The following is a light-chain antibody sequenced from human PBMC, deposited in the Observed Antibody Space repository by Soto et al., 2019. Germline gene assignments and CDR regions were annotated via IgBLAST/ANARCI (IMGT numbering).Light chain of an antibody. Sequence: QSALTQPAFVSGSPGQSITISCTGTSSDVGGYNYVSWYQQNPGKAPKLIIYEVSRRPSGVSSRFSGSKSGNTASLTISGLQAEDEADYYCSSYTSSNTVFGGGTKLTVL. CDR1: SSDVGGYNY. CDR2: EVS. V-gene: IGLV2-14*01. J-gene: IGLJ3*02. CDR3: SSYTSSNTV.